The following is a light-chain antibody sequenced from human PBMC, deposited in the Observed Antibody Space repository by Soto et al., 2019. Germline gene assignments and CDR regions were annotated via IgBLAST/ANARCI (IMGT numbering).Light chain of an antibody. CDR2: DAS. J-gene: IGKJ1*01. Sequence: DIQMTQSPSTLSASVGDRVTITCRASQSIGRWLAWYQQKQGKAPKFLIYDASSLEPGVPSRFSGSGSGSEFTLTISSLQPDDFATYYCQQYDSSSPTFGQGTKVDIK. CDR1: QSIGRW. CDR3: QQYDSSSPT. V-gene: IGKV1-5*01.